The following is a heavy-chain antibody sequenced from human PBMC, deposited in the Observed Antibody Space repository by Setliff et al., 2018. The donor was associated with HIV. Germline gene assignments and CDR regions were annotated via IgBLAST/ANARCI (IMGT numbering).Heavy chain of an antibody. J-gene: IGHJ5*02. CDR1: GFTFGSQW. V-gene: IGHV3-74*01. Sequence: LRLSCAASGFTFGSQWMHWVRQAPGKGLVWVSRISPDGSVIYYADSVKGRFTISRDNAKNSVYLDMDSLRADDTAVYYCARGPPSGTTRRNNWFGPWGQGTLVTVSS. CDR3: ARGPPSGTTRRNNWFGP. D-gene: IGHD1-1*01. CDR2: ISPDGSVI.